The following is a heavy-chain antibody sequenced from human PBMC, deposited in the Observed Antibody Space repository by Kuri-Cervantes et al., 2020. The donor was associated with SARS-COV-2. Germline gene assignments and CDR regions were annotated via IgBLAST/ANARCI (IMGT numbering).Heavy chain of an antibody. V-gene: IGHV1-69*13. CDR2: IIPIFGTA. Sequence: SVKVSCKASGGTFSSYAISWVRQAPGQGLEWMGGIIPIFGTANYAQKFQGRVTITADESTSTAYMELSSLRSEDTAVYYCAREGYSSGCSHYYYYMDVWGKGTTVTVSS. CDR3: AREGYSSGCSHYYYYMDV. CDR1: GGTFSSYA. J-gene: IGHJ6*03. D-gene: IGHD6-19*01.